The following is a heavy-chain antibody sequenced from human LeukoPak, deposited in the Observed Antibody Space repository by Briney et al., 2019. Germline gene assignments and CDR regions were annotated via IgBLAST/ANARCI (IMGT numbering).Heavy chain of an antibody. CDR2: INSDGSST. CDR3: AIGPGYYYDSSGYSFDY. V-gene: IGHV3-74*01. J-gene: IGHJ4*02. CDR1: GFTFSSYW. Sequence: GGSLRLSCAASGFTFSSYWMHWVRQAPGKGLVWVSRINSDGSSTSYADSVKGRFTISRDNAKNALYLQMNSLRAEDTAVYYCAIGPGYYYDSSGYSFDYWGQGTLVTVSS. D-gene: IGHD3-22*01.